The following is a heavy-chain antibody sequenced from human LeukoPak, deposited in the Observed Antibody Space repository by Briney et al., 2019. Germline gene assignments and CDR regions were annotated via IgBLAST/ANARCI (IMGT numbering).Heavy chain of an antibody. CDR2: ISSSGSTI. CDR3: ARDSKIAVAGADY. D-gene: IGHD6-19*01. V-gene: IGHV3-11*04. J-gene: IGHJ4*02. Sequence: GGSLRLSCAASGFTFSDYYMSWIRQAPGKGLEWVSYISSSGSTIYYADSVKGRFTISRDNAKNSLYLQMNSLRAEDTAFYYCARDSKIAVAGADYWGQGTLVTVSS. CDR1: GFTFSDYY.